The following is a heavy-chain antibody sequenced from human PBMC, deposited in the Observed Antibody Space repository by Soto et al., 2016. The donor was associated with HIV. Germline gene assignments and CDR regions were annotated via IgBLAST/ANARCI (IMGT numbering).Heavy chain of an antibody. V-gene: IGHV3-64D*06. J-gene: IGHJ4*02. CDR3: VKGVPKYYYGSGSYYNRDYDSSGSYFDY. D-gene: IGHD3-10*01. CDR1: GFTFSSYV. Sequence: EVQLVESGGGLVQPGGSLRLSCSASGFTFSSYVMHWVRQAPGKGLEYVSAISNNGGSTYYADSVKGRLTISRDNSKNTLYFQMSSLRTEDTAVYYCVKGVPKYYYGSGSYYNRDYDSSGSYFDYWGQGTLVTVSS. CDR2: ISNNGGST.